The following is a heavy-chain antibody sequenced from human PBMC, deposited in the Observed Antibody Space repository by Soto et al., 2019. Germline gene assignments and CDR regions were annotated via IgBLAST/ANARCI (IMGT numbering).Heavy chain of an antibody. CDR1: GGTFSTYT. D-gene: IGHD3-22*01. V-gene: IGHV1-69*08. Sequence: QVQLVQSGAEVKKPGSSVKVSCKASGGTFSTYTITWVRQAPGQGLEWMGRIIPIIGIINYAQKFQGRVTITAEKFTGTSYMELTRQRSDDTAVYYCAGDPDSHYNDSHASSYPWGQGTLLTFSS. J-gene: IGHJ5*02. CDR3: AGDPDSHYNDSHASSYP. CDR2: IIPIIGII.